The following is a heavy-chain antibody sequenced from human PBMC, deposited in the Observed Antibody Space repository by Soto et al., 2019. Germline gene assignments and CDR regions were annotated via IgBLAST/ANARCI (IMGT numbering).Heavy chain of an antibody. CDR1: GFTFSTYS. V-gene: IGHV3-21*01. CDR2: ISSSSSYI. J-gene: IGHJ3*02. D-gene: IGHD3-22*01. CDR3: ARGDYFDSSGPFSDAFDI. Sequence: GGSLRLSCAASGFTFSTYSMNWVRQAPGKGLEWVSYISSSSSYIYYADSVKGRFTISRDNAKNSLYLQMNSLRAEDTAVYYCARGDYFDSSGPFSDAFDIWGQGTMVTVSS.